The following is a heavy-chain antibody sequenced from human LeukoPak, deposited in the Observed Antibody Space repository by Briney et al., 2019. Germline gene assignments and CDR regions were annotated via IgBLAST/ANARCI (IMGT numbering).Heavy chain of an antibody. V-gene: IGHV3-21*01. J-gene: IGHJ4*02. CDR1: GFTFSSYS. CDR2: ISSSSSYI. D-gene: IGHD1-26*01. CDR3: ARDLQVGATY. Sequence: GGSLRLSCAASGFTFSSYSMNWVRQAPGKGLEWFSSISSSSSYIYYADSVKGRFTISRDNAKNSLYLQMNSLRAEDTAVYYCARDLQVGATYWGQGTLVTVSS.